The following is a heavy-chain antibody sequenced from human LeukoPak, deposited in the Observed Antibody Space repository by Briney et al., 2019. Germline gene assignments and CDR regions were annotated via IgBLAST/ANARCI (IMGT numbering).Heavy chain of an antibody. CDR1: CGSISSYY. Sequence: KPSETLSLTCTVSCGSISSYYWSWIRQPPGKGLEWIGYIYYSGSTNCNPSVKSRVAMSVDTSKKQFSLKQSSLTAADTAVYYCARGGTAVIAPYAFDIWGQGTMVTVSS. J-gene: IGHJ3*02. CDR2: IYYSGST. V-gene: IGHV4-59*01. CDR3: ARGGTAVIAPYAFDI. D-gene: IGHD4-23*01.